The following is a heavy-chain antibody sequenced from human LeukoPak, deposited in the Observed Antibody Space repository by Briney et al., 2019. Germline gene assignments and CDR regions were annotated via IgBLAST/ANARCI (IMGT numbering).Heavy chain of an antibody. CDR2: ISSSSSYI. D-gene: IGHD1-26*01. V-gene: IGHV3-21*01. CDR1: GFTFSTYW. CDR3: ARDPVVGATHFDY. J-gene: IGHJ4*02. Sequence: GGSLRLSCAASGFTFSTYWMTWVRQAPGKGLEWVSSISSSSSYIYYADSVKGRFTISRDNAKNSLYLQMNSLRAEDTAVYYCARDPVVGATHFDYWGQGTLVTVSS.